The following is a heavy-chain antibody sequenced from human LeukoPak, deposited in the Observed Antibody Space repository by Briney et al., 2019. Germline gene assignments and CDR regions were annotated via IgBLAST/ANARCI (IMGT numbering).Heavy chain of an antibody. D-gene: IGHD3-9*01. J-gene: IGHJ3*02. CDR1: GGSISSYY. Sequence: PSETLSLTCTVSGGSISSYYRSWIRQPPGKGLEWIGYIYYSGSTNYNPSLKSRVTISVDTSKNQFSLKLSSVTAADTAVYYCARDRGAYYDMPDAFDIWGQGTMVTVSS. V-gene: IGHV4-59*01. CDR2: IYYSGST. CDR3: ARDRGAYYDMPDAFDI.